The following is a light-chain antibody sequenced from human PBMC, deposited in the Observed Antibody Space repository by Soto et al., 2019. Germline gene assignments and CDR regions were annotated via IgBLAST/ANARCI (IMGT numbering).Light chain of an antibody. V-gene: IGKV3-11*01. CDR1: QSINNF. Sequence: EIILTQSPATLSLSPGESAIISCRASQSINNFLAWYQQRPGQDPRILIYDASKRAAGVPERFRGSGSGTEFTLTITSLQPEDFAVYYCQQRDDWPPFTFGPGTKVDVK. CDR3: QQRDDWPPFT. J-gene: IGKJ3*01. CDR2: DAS.